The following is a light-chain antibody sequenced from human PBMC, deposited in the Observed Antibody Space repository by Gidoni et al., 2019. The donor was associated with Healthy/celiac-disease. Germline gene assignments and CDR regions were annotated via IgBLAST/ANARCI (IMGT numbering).Light chain of an antibody. CDR1: SSDVGVYNY. V-gene: IGLV2-14*03. CDR3: SSYTSSSTPV. Sequence: QSALTQTASVSGSPGPAITISCTGTSSDVGVYNYVSWSQQHPGKAPKLMFYDVSNRPSGFSNRFSGSKSCNTASLTISGLQAEDEADYYCSSYTSSSTPVFGGGTKLTVL. J-gene: IGLJ2*01. CDR2: DVS.